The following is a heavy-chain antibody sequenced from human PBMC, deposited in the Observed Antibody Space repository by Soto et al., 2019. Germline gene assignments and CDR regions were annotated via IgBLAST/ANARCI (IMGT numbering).Heavy chain of an antibody. Sequence: SVKVSCKASGGTFSSYAISWVRQAPGQGLEWMGGIIPIFGTANYAQKFQGRVTITADESTSTAYMELSSLRSEDTAVYYCARSDDSSGYYLSSDANYYYYYGMDVWGQGTTVTVSS. D-gene: IGHD3-22*01. CDR1: GGTFSSYA. J-gene: IGHJ6*02. CDR2: IIPIFGTA. V-gene: IGHV1-69*13. CDR3: ARSDDSSGYYLSSDANYYYYYGMDV.